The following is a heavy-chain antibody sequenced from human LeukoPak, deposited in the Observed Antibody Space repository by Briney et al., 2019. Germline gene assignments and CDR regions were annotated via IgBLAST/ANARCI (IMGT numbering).Heavy chain of an antibody. D-gene: IGHD6-19*01. Sequence: GGSVTVSCKASGGTFSSYAISWVRQAPGQGLEWMGGISPIFGTTNYAQKFQGRVTITADESTSTAYMELSSLRSEDTAVYYCARGGWYYFDYWGQGTLVTVSS. CDR2: ISPIFGTT. CDR3: ARGGWYYFDY. J-gene: IGHJ4*02. CDR1: GGTFSSYA. V-gene: IGHV1-69*13.